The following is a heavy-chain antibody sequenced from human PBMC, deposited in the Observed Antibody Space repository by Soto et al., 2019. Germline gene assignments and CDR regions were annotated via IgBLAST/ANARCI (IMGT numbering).Heavy chain of an antibody. V-gene: IGHV5-51*01. CDR3: ARQSPSSSPGSFAFDI. J-gene: IGHJ3*02. CDR1: GYSFTSYW. CDR2: IYPGDSDT. D-gene: IGHD6-6*01. Sequence: LGESLKISCKGSGYSFTSYWIGWVRQMPGKGLEWMGIIYPGDSDTRYSPSFQGQVTISADKSISTAYLQWSSLKAPDTAMYYCARQSPSSSPGSFAFDIWGQGTMVTVSS.